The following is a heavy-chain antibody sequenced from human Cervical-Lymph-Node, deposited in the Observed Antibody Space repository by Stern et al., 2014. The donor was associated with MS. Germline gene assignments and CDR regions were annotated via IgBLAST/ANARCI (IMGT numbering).Heavy chain of an antibody. D-gene: IGHD6-13*01. J-gene: IGHJ5*02. CDR3: AREEQQLIHGNWFDP. CDR2: FHHSGST. V-gene: IGHV4-38-2*02. Sequence: QVQLQESGPGLVKPSETLSLTCSVSGYSISSGYYWGWIRQPPGKGLEWIGNFHHSGSTHYNPSLKSRVTISVDKSKNQFSLKLSLVTAADTAVYYCAREEQQLIHGNWFDPWGQGTLVTVSS. CDR1: GYSISSGYY.